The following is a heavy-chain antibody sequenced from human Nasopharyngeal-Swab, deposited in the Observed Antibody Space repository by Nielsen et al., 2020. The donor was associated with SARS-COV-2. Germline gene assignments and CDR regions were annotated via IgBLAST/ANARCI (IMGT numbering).Heavy chain of an antibody. Sequence: GGSLRLSCKGSGYSFTSYWIGWVRQMPGKGLEWMGIIYPGDSDTRYSPSFQGQVTISADKSISTAYLQWSSLKASDTAMYYCARRADDIALDYWGQGTLVTVSS. D-gene: IGHD3-22*01. V-gene: IGHV5-51*01. CDR2: IYPGDSDT. CDR3: ARRADDIALDY. CDR1: GYSFTSYW. J-gene: IGHJ4*02.